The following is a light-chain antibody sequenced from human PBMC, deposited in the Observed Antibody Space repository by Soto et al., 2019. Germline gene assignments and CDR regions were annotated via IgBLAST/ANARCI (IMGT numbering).Light chain of an antibody. CDR3: WSYAGTGTWI. CDR1: SSDVGSHNL. CDR2: DGS. V-gene: IGLV2-23*01. Sequence: QSALTQPASVSGSPGQSITISCTGTSSDVGSHNLVSWYRQYPGKAPKLMIYDGSERPSGVSNRFSASKSGNTASLTISGLQAEDEADYYCWSYAGTGTWIFGGGTKLTVL. J-gene: IGLJ2*01.